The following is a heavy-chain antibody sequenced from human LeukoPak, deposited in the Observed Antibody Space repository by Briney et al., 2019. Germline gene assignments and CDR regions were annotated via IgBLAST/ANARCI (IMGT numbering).Heavy chain of an antibody. D-gene: IGHD1-14*01. CDR3: ARLNKPGWFDP. Sequence: PSETLSLTCTVSGDSVSSSNYYWAWIRQPPGKGLEWIGNIYYSGSTYYNPSLKSRLTISVDTSKNQFSLKLTSVTAADTAVYYCARLNKPGWFDPWGQGTLVTVSS. V-gene: IGHV4-39*01. CDR2: IYYSGST. J-gene: IGHJ5*02. CDR1: GDSVSSSNYY.